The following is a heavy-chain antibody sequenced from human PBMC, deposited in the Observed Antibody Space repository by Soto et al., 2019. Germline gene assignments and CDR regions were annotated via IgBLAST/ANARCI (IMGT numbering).Heavy chain of an antibody. CDR2: INAGNGNT. Sequence: ASVKVSCKASGYTFTSYSMHWVRQAPGQRLEWMGWINAGNGNTKYSQKFQGRVTITRDTSASTAYMELSSLRSEDTAVYYCARGADNWNNYYYYYMDVWGKGTTVTVSS. D-gene: IGHD1-20*01. J-gene: IGHJ6*03. V-gene: IGHV1-3*01. CDR3: ARGADNWNNYYYYYMDV. CDR1: GYTFTSYS.